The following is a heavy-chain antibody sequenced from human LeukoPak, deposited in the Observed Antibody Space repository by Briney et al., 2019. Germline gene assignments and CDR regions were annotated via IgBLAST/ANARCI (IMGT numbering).Heavy chain of an antibody. CDR3: ARGMLLRYFDWFSTSNRYYYMDV. V-gene: IGHV1-2*02. J-gene: IGHJ6*03. D-gene: IGHD3-9*01. Sequence: ASVKVSCKASGYTFTGYYMHWVRQSPGQGLEGMGWINPNSGGTNYAQKFQGRVTMTRDTSISTAYMELSRLRSDDTGVYYCARGMLLRYFDWFSTSNRYYYMDVWGKGTTVTISS. CDR1: GYTFTGYY. CDR2: INPNSGGT.